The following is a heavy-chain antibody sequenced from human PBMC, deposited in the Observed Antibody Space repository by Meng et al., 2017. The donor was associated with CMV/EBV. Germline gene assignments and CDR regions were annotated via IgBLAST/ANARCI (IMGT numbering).Heavy chain of an antibody. J-gene: IGHJ5*02. V-gene: IGHV3-23*01. CDR3: AKASDFWSGYYDNWFDP. Sequence: FTFSSYAMSWVRQAPGKGLEWVSSISCSGGSTYYADSVKGRFTISRDNSKNTLYLQMNSLRAEDTAVYYCAKASDFWSGYYDNWFDPWGQGTLVTVSS. D-gene: IGHD3-3*01. CDR1: FTFSSYA. CDR2: ISCSGGST.